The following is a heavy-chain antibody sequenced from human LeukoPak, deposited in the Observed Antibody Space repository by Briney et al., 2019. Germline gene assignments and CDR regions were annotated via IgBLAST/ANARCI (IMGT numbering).Heavy chain of an antibody. J-gene: IGHJ3*02. D-gene: IGHD2-2*01. CDR3: ASGGLSFCSSTSCYAPHAFDI. CDR1: GFTFSSYA. Sequence: GGSLRLSCAASGFTFSSYAMHWVRQAPGKGLEWVAVISYDGSNKYYADSVKGRFTISRDNSKNTLYLQMNSLRAEDTAVYYCASGGLSFCSSTSCYAPHAFDIWGQGTMVTVSS. CDR2: ISYDGSNK. V-gene: IGHV3-30-3*01.